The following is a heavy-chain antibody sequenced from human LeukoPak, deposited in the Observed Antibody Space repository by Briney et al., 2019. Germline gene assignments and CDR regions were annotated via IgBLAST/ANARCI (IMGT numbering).Heavy chain of an antibody. Sequence: PSETLSLTCTVSGGSISSYYWSWIRQPPGKGLEWIGYIYYSGSTNYNPSLKSRVTISVDTSKNQFSLKLSSVTAADTAVYYCARRNYDILTGYYYYGMDVWGQGTTVTVSS. V-gene: IGHV4-59*08. J-gene: IGHJ6*02. CDR1: GGSISSYY. D-gene: IGHD3-9*01. CDR3: ARRNYDILTGYYYYGMDV. CDR2: IYYSGST.